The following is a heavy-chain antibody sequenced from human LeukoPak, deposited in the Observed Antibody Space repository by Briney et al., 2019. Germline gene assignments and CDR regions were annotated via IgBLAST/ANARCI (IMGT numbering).Heavy chain of an antibody. CDR3: ARGRVGMVRGVIIKGYYYMDV. CDR1: GGSFSGCY. Sequence: PSETLSLTCAVYGGSFSGCYWSWIRQPPGKGLEWIGEINHSGSTNYNPSLKSRVTISVDTSKNQFSLKLSPVTAADTAVYYCARGRVGMVRGVIIKGYYYMDVWGKGTTVTVSS. CDR2: INHSGST. D-gene: IGHD3-10*01. J-gene: IGHJ6*03. V-gene: IGHV4-34*01.